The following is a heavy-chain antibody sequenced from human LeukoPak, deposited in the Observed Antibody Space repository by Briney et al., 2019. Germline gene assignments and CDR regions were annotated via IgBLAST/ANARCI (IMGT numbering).Heavy chain of an antibody. V-gene: IGHV3-23*01. D-gene: IGHD3-22*01. CDR2: ISGSGGST. J-gene: IGHJ4*02. CDR1: GFTFSSYA. Sequence: PGGSLRLSCAASGFTFSSYAMSWVRQAPGKGLEWVSAISGSGGSTYYADSVKGRFTISRDNSKNTLYLQMNSLRAEDTAVYYCAKDVARDSSGYYWNFDYWGQGTLVTASS. CDR3: AKDVARDSSGYYWNFDY.